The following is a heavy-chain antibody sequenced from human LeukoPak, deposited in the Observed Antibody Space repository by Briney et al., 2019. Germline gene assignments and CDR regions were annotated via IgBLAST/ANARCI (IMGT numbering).Heavy chain of an antibody. CDR2: ISGGGGST. V-gene: IGHV3-23*01. J-gene: IGHJ3*02. CDR1: GFTFDIYA. D-gene: IGHD2-15*01. Sequence: GGSLRLSCSASGFTFDIYAMSWVRQSPGRGLEWVSGISGGGGSTYYIDSVKGRFTISRDNAKNTLYLQMNSLRDEDTAVYYCALLPPDALDIWGQGTVVTVSS. CDR3: ALLPPDALDI.